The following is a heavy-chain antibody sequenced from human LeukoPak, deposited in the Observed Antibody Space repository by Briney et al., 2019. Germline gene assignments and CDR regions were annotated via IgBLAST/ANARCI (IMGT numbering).Heavy chain of an antibody. J-gene: IGHJ3*02. CDR3: ARHCSDSNCYRLDAFDI. D-gene: IGHD2-15*01. V-gene: IGHV4-39*01. CDR2: IYYSGST. Sequence: SETLSLTCIVSGGSISTTTYYWDWIRQPPGKGLEYIGSIYYSGSTYYTPSLKSRVTISIDTSKNQFSLKLLSVTAADTAVYFCARHCSDSNCYRLDAFDIWGQGTLVTVSS. CDR1: GGSISTTTYY.